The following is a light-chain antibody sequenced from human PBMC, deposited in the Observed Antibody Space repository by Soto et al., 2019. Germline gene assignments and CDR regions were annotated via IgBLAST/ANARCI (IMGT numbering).Light chain of an antibody. CDR2: GTS. V-gene: IGKV3-15*01. Sequence: EIVMTQSPATLSLSPGERATLSFGASQSVNSNLAWYQQKAAQAPRLLIYGTSTRATGIPARFSGSGSGTDFTLTISSLQFEDFAVYYCQQYNNWPPWTLGQGTKV. CDR3: QQYNNWPPWT. J-gene: IGKJ1*01. CDR1: QSVNSN.